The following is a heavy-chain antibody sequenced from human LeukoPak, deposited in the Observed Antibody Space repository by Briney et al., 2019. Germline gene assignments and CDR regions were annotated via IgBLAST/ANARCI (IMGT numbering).Heavy chain of an antibody. Sequence: PGGSLRLSCAASGFTFSSYSMNWVRQAPGKGLEWVSGISWNSGSIGYADSVKGRFTISRDNAKNSLYLQMNSLRAEDTALYYCAKGGYCSSTSCYNWFDPWGQGTLVTVSS. D-gene: IGHD2-2*01. CDR2: ISWNSGSI. J-gene: IGHJ5*02. CDR3: AKGGYCSSTSCYNWFDP. CDR1: GFTFSSYS. V-gene: IGHV3-9*01.